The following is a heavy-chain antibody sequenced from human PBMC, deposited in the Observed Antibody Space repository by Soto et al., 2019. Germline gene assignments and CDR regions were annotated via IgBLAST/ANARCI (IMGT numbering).Heavy chain of an antibody. J-gene: IGHJ4*02. Sequence: SETLSLTCAVYGGSFSGYYWSWIRQPPGKGLEWIGEINHSGSTNYNPSLKSRVTISVDTSKNQFSLKLSSVTAADTAVYYCARAPRTYDFTYYFANWGQGALVTVSS. CDR1: GGSFSGYY. V-gene: IGHV4-34*01. D-gene: IGHD3-3*01. CDR2: INHSGST. CDR3: ARAPRTYDFTYYFAN.